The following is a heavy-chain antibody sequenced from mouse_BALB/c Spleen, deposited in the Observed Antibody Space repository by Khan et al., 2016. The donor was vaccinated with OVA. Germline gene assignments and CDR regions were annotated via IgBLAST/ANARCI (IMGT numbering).Heavy chain of an antibody. Sequence: EVELVESGGDLVRPGGSLKLSCSASGFTFSTYSMSWVRQTPDKRLEWVATISSAGDYTFFPDRVKGRFTISRDNARNTLYLQMSSLRSEDTAMYYCASHLTGSVAYWGQGTLVTVSA. CDR2: ISSAGDYT. CDR3: ASHLTGSVAY. CDR1: GFTFSTYS. V-gene: IGHV5-6*01. D-gene: IGHD4-1*01. J-gene: IGHJ3*01.